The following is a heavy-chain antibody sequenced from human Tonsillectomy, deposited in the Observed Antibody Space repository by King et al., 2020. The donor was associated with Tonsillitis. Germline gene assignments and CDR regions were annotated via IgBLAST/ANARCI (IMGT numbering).Heavy chain of an antibody. V-gene: IGHV1-69*01. D-gene: IGHD3-10*01. CDR3: ARHPARFYYGTRGRKWGNCCDV. J-gene: IGHJ3*01. Sequence: QLVQSGAEVKKPGSSVKVSCKASGDTFSNNAISWVRQAPGQGLEWMGGIIPLFGTRKNANKFQGRVTITADESTTTVYMDLSSLRSEDTAVYYCARHPARFYYGTRGRKWGNCCDVWGQGTRVTVPS. CDR1: GDTFSNNA. CDR2: IIPLFGTR.